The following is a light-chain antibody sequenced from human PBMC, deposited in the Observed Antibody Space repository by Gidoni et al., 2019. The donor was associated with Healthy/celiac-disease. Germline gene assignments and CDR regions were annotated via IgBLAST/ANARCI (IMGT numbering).Light chain of an antibody. CDR1: SLRSYY. J-gene: IGLJ3*02. CDR2: GKN. Sequence: SSELTQDPAVSVALGQTVRITCQGDSLRSYYASWYKQKPGQAPVIVIYGKNNRPSGIPDRFSGSSSGNTASLTITGAQAEDEADYYCNSRDSSGNHLVFGGGTKLTVL. CDR3: NSRDSSGNHLV. V-gene: IGLV3-19*01.